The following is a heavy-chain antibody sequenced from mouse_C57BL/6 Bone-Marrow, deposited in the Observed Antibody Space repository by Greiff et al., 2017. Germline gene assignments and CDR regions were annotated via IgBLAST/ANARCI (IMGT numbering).Heavy chain of an antibody. D-gene: IGHD1-1*02. V-gene: IGHV1-76*01. Sequence: VQLQQSGAELVRPGASVKLSCKASGYTFTDYYINWVKQRPGQGLEWIARIYPGSGNTYYNEKFKGKATLTAEKSSSTAYMQLSSLTSEDSAVYFCARSIWGYFDVWGTGTTVTVSS. CDR2: IYPGSGNT. CDR3: ARSIWGYFDV. J-gene: IGHJ1*03. CDR1: GYTFTDYY.